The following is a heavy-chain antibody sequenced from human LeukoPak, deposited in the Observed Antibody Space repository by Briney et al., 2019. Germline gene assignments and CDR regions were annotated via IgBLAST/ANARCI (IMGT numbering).Heavy chain of an antibody. CDR2: LSGGGGNT. J-gene: IGHJ4*02. Sequence: PGGSLRLSCAASGFTFSSYAMSWVRQAPGKGLEWVSALSGGGGNTNYADSVKGRFTISRDNSKHTLYLQMNSLRAEDKAVYYCAKDRTGIVGATAFDYWGQGTLVTVSS. CDR1: GFTFSSYA. D-gene: IGHD1-26*01. CDR3: AKDRTGIVGATAFDY. V-gene: IGHV3-23*01.